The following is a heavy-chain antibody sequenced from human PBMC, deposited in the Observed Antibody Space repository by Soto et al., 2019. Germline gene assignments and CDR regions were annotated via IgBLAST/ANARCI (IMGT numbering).Heavy chain of an antibody. V-gene: IGHV3-21*01. J-gene: IGHJ2*01. CDR3: ARPDRDWYFDL. CDR2: ISSSSSYI. Sequence: EVQLVESGGGLVKPGGSLRLSCAASGFTFSTYSMNWVRQAPGKGLEWVSSISSSSSYIYYADSVKGRFTISRDNAKNSLYLQMNSLRAEDKAVYYCARPDRDWYFDLWGRGTLVTVSS. CDR1: GFTFSTYS.